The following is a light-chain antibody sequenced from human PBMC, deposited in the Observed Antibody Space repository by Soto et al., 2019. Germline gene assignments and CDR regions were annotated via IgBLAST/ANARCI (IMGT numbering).Light chain of an antibody. V-gene: IGKV1-6*01. CDR3: LQDYNYPLT. CDR2: AAT. CDR1: QSISSY. Sequence: QMTQSPSSLSASVGDRVTITCRASQSISSYLNWYQQKPGKAPKLLIYAATTLQSGVPSRFSGSGSGTDFTLTISSLQPEDFATYYCLQDYNYPLTFGGGTKVDI. J-gene: IGKJ4*01.